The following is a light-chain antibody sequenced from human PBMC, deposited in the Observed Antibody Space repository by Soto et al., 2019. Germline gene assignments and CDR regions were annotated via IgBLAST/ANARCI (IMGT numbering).Light chain of an antibody. CDR2: GAS. CDR1: QSVSSSY. Sequence: EIVLTKSPGTLSLSPGERATLSCRTRQSVSSSYLAWYQQKPGQAPRLLIYGASSRATGIPDRFSGSGSGADFTLTISRQEPKAFAVYYCQKYGGSACIFEFGSGPKVDI. CDR3: QKYGGSACIFE. J-gene: IGKJ3*01. V-gene: IGKV3-20*01.